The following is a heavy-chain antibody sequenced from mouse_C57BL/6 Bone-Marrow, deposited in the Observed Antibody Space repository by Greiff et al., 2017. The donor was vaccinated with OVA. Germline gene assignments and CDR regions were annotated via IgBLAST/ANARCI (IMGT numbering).Heavy chain of an antibody. V-gene: IGHV1-20*01. CDR3: AIIYYYGSSPLGYAMDD. Sequence: EVQGVESGPELVKPGDSVKISCKASGYSFTGYFMNWVMQSHGKSLEWIGRINPYNGDTFYNQKFKGKATLTVAKSSSTAHMELRSLTSEDSAVYYCAIIYYYGSSPLGYAMDDWGQGTSVTVSS. J-gene: IGHJ4*01. CDR1: GYSFTGYF. D-gene: IGHD1-1*01. CDR2: INPYNGDT.